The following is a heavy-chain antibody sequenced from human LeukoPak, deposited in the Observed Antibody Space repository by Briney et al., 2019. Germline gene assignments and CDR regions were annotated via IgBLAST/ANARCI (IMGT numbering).Heavy chain of an antibody. D-gene: IGHD4-17*01. V-gene: IGHV5-51*01. J-gene: IGHJ5*02. Sequence: GESLKISCKGSGYSFTSYWIGWVRQMPGKGLEWMGIIYPGDSDTRYSPSFQGQVTISADKSISTAYLQWSSLKASDTAMYYCAVRGSTVTTSGNWFDPWGQGTLVTVSS. CDR1: GYSFTSYW. CDR2: IYPGDSDT. CDR3: AVRGSTVTTSGNWFDP.